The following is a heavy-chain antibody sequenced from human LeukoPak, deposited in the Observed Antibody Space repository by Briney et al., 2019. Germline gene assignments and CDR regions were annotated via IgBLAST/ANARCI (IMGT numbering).Heavy chain of an antibody. CDR1: GFTFSGYE. CDR3: ARDKGSGSYYPFDY. J-gene: IGHJ4*02. V-gene: IGHV3-48*03. CDR2: ISNSGNTV. D-gene: IGHD3-10*01. Sequence: GGSLRLSCAASGFTFSGYEMNWVRQAPGKGLEWISYISNSGNTVYYADSVKGRFTISRDNAKNSLFLQLNSLRAEDTAVYYCARDKGSGSYYPFDYWGQGTLVTVSS.